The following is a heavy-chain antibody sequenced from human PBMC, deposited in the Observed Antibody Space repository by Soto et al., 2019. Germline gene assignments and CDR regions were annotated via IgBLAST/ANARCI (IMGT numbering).Heavy chain of an antibody. CDR2: IFPSGTT. CDR3: ARSREFDY. J-gene: IGHJ4*02. CDR1: GGSLSGATYS. V-gene: IGHV4-30-2*01. Sequence: LSLTCCVSGGSLSGATYSWNWIRQPPGKGLEWIGYIFPSGTTYYNPSLKSRVTISIDVSKNQFSLSLRSLTAADTAVYYCARSREFDYWSQGTLVTVSS.